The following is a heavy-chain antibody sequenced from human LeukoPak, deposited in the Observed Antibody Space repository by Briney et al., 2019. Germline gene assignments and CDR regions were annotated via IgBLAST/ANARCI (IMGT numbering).Heavy chain of an antibody. Sequence: GGSLRLSCAASEFTFSSYGMSWVRQAPGKGLEWVSLISGSGGSSYYADSVKGRFTISRDNSKNTLYLQMNSLRAEDTAVYHCAILLGYCSSGSCLNVWGQGTTVTVSS. CDR1: EFTFSSYG. CDR2: ISGSGGSS. V-gene: IGHV3-23*01. CDR3: AILLGYCSSGSCLNV. D-gene: IGHD2-15*01. J-gene: IGHJ6*02.